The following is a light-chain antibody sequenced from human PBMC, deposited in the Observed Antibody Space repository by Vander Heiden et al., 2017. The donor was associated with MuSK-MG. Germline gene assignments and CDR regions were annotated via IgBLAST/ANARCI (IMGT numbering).Light chain of an antibody. Sequence: MVLTPPPGTLSFTPGETATLPCRASQSVSSSYLAWYQQKAGQAPMLLIYGASIRATGIPDMFSGSGSGTDFTLIISILEPDDFAVYYCQQDCTSPQTFGAGTKVEIK. CDR2: GAS. J-gene: IGKJ4*01. CDR3: QQDCTSPQT. V-gene: IGKV3-20*01. CDR1: QSVSSSY.